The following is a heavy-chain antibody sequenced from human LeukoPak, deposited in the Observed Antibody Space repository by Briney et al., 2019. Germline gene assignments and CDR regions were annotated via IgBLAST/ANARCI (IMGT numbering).Heavy chain of an antibody. CDR3: TRGGSADPFEH. J-gene: IGHJ4*02. CDR1: SGSIGSFY. D-gene: IGHD1-26*01. V-gene: IGHV4-59*08. Sequence: SETLSLTCTISSGSIGSFYWSWIRQPPGKGREWIGYINFSGITKSNSALESLVTISMDTSTTQFSLNLNSVTAADTAVYYSTRGGSADPFEHWGQGTLATVSS. CDR2: INFSGIT.